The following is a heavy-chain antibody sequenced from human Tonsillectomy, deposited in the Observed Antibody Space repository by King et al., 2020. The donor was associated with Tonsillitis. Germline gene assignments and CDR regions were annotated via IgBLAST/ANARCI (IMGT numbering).Heavy chain of an antibody. J-gene: IGHJ5*02. CDR2: INHSGTT. CDR1: GGSISSNSYY. D-gene: IGHD5-12*01. Sequence: LQLQESGPGLVKPSETLSLTCTVSGGSISSNSYYWGWIRQPPGKGLEWLGTINHSGTTYYKPSLKSRVTISKDTSMNQFSLRLRSVIAADTAVYFCARVKEGRAYGGYDSWGQGALVTVSS. V-gene: IGHV4-39*07. CDR3: ARVKEGRAYGGYDS.